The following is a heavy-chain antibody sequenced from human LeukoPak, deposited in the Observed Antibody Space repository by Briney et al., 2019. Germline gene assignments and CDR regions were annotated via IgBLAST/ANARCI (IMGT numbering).Heavy chain of an antibody. CDR3: ARDAGQLGGLDP. D-gene: IGHD6-6*01. J-gene: IGHJ5*02. Sequence: KPSETLSLTCTVSGGSISSYYWSWIRQPPGKGLEWIGYIYYSGSTNYNPSLKSRVTISVDTSKNQFSLKLSSVTAADTAVYYCARDAGQLGGLDPWGQGTLVTVSS. CDR2: IYYSGST. CDR1: GGSISSYY. V-gene: IGHV4-59*01.